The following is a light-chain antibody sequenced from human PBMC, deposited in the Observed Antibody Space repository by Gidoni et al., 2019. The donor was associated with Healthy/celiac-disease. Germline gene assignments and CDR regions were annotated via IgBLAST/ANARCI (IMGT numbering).Light chain of an antibody. CDR2: LCS. J-gene: IGKJ2*01. CDR3: IQALQTPPYT. Sequence: EIVMSQSPLSLPVTPGEPASISCRSSQSLLHMNGFNYLDWYLQKPGQSPQLLIYLCSNRASGVPDRFSGMGSGTDFTRKIIRLEAKDFGVYYCIQALQTPPYTFGQGTKLEIK. V-gene: IGKV2-28*01. CDR1: QSLLHMNGFNY.